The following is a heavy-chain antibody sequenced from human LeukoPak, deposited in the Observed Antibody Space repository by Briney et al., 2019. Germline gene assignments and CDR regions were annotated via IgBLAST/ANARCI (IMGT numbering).Heavy chain of an antibody. CDR3: ARHYCSSTSCPFDP. D-gene: IGHD2-2*01. CDR2: INHSGST. Sequence: SETLSLTCAVYGGSFSGYYWSWLRQPPGKGLEWIGEINHSGSTNYNPSLKSRVTISVDTSKNQFSLKLSSVTAADTAVYYCARHYCSSTSCPFDPWGQGTLVTVSS. CDR1: GGSFSGYY. V-gene: IGHV4-34*01. J-gene: IGHJ5*02.